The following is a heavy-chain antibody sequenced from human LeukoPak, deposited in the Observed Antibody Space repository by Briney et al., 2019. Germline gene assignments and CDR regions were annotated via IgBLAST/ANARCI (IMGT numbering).Heavy chain of an antibody. V-gene: IGHV3-7*03. Sequence: PGGSLRLSCTASGFTFSSHWMTWVRQPPGKGLEWVANIKEGGSVKYYVDSVKGRFSISRDNTKSALYLQMDSLRADDTAVYFCARDSTWRLDYWGQGTLITVSS. D-gene: IGHD5-12*01. CDR1: GFTFSSHW. CDR2: IKEGGSVK. CDR3: ARDSTWRLDY. J-gene: IGHJ4*02.